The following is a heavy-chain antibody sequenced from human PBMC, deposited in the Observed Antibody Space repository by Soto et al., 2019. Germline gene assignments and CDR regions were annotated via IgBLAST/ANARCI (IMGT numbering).Heavy chain of an antibody. CDR3: ARDRDDFWSGYYYYMDV. CDR1: GFTFSSYS. D-gene: IGHD3-3*01. Sequence: EVQLVESGGGLVQPGGSLRLSCAASGFTFSSYSMNWVRQAPGKGLEWVSYISSSSSTIYYADSVKGRFTISRDNAKNSLYLQMNSLRPEDTAMYYCARDRDDFWSGYYYYMDVWGKGTTVTVSS. CDR2: ISSSSSTI. J-gene: IGHJ6*03. V-gene: IGHV3-48*01.